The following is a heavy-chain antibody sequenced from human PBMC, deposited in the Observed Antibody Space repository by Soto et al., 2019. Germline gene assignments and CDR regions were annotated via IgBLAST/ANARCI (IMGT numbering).Heavy chain of an antibody. D-gene: IGHD4-17*01. CDR2: TIPIFGTA. CDR1: GGTFSSYA. Sequence: SVKVSCKASGGTFSSYAISWVRQAPGQGLERMGGTIPIFGTANYAQKFQGRVTITADESTSTAYMELSSLRSEDTAVYYCARDSVTTANYWYFDLWGRGTLVTVSS. V-gene: IGHV1-69*13. CDR3: ARDSVTTANYWYFDL. J-gene: IGHJ2*01.